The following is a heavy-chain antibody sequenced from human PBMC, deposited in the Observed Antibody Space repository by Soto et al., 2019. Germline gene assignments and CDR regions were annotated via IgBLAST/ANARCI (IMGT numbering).Heavy chain of an antibody. CDR3: AHRDGFGEFGS. D-gene: IGHD3-10*01. Sequence: QITLKESGPTLVKPTQTLTLTCTFSGFSLTTSGVGVGWIRQPPGKALEWLALIYWDDDKRYSPSLKSRLTTTXATSRNPVVLTMTNMDPVDTATYFCAHRDGFGEFGSWGQGTLVTVSS. CDR2: IYWDDDK. CDR1: GFSLTTSGVG. V-gene: IGHV2-5*02. J-gene: IGHJ5*01.